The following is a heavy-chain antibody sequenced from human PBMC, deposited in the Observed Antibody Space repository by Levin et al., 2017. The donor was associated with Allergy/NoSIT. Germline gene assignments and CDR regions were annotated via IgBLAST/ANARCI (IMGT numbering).Heavy chain of an antibody. CDR3: ARGAPIAVAGIDS. CDR1: GGSFSGYY. CDR2: INHSGST. J-gene: IGHJ4*02. D-gene: IGHD6-19*01. V-gene: IGHV4-34*01. Sequence: SETLSLSCAVYGGSFSGYYWSWIRQPPGKGLEWIGEINHSGSTNCNPSLKSRVTISVDTSKNQFSLRLSSVTAADTAVYYWARGAPIAVAGIDSWGQGTQVTVSS.